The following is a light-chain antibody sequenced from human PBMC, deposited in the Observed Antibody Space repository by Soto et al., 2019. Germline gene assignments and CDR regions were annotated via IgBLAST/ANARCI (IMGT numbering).Light chain of an antibody. CDR1: QSVSSY. CDR3: QQYNNWPRT. CDR2: DAS. J-gene: IGKJ1*01. V-gene: IGKV3-11*01. Sequence: IVLTQSPATLSLPPGERATLSCRASQSVSSYLAWYQQKPGQAPRLLIYDASNRATGIPARFSGSGSGTEFTLTISSLQSEDFAVYYCQQYNNWPRTFGQGTKVDIK.